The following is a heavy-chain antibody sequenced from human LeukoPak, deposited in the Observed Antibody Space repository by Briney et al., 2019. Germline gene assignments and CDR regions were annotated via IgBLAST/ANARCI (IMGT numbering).Heavy chain of an antibody. J-gene: IGHJ4*02. CDR2: IYYSGST. CDR3: AREDTPMVTPFDY. V-gene: IGHV4-59*05. Sequence: PSETLSLTCTASDGAIAGYSWSWIRQPPGKGLEWIGSIYYSGSTYYNPSLKSRVTISVDTSKNQFSLKLSSVTAADTAVYYCAREDTPMVTPFDYWGQGTLVTVSS. CDR1: DGAIAGYS. D-gene: IGHD5-18*01.